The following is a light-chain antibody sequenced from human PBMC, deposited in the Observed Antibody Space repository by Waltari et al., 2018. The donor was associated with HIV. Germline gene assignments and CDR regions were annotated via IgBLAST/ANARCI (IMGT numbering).Light chain of an antibody. V-gene: IGLV2-14*01. Sequence: QSALTQPASVSGSPGQSITISCTGTSSAVGGYNYVSWYQQNPGKAPKLMIYEVSNRPSGVSNRFSGSKSGNTAALTISGVQAEDEADYYCSSYTSSSAWVFGGGTKLTVL. CDR1: SSAVGGYNY. J-gene: IGLJ3*02. CDR2: EVS. CDR3: SSYTSSSAWV.